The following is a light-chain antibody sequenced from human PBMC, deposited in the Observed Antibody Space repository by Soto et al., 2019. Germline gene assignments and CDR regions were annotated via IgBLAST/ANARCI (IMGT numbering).Light chain of an antibody. J-gene: IGLJ2*01. CDR2: SNN. CDR1: SSNIGSNT. CDR3: AAWDDSLNGPV. V-gene: IGLV1-44*01. Sequence: QSVLTQPPSASGTPGLRVTISCSGSSSNIGSNTVNWYQQLPGTAPKLLIYSNNQRPSGVPDRFSSSKSGTSASLAISGLQSEDEADYYCAAWDDSLNGPVFGGGTKVTVL.